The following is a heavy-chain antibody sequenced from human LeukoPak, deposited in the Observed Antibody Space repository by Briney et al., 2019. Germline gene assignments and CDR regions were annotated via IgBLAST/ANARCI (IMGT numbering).Heavy chain of an antibody. J-gene: IGHJ4*02. V-gene: IGHV4-30-2*06. CDR3: ARDADDSSGYYFDY. D-gene: IGHD3-22*01. Sequence: SQTLSLTCAVSGGSISSGGYSWSWIRQSPGKGLEWIGYIYHSGSTYYNPSLKSRVTISVDRSKNQFSLKLSSVTAADTAVYYCARDADDSSGYYFDYWGQGTLVTVSS. CDR1: GGSISSGGYS. CDR2: IYHSGST.